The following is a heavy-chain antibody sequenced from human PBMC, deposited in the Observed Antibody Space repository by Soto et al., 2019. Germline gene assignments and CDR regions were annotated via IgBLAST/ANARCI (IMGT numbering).Heavy chain of an antibody. D-gene: IGHD2-2*01. Sequence: EVQLVESGGGLVQPGGSLRLSCAASGFTFSSYSMNWVRQAPGKGLEWISYISSGSSTIDYADSVKGRFTISRDNAKNSLYLQMNSLRDEDTAVYYCASSGYCSSTTCPTNLFDSWGQGTLVTVSS. CDR3: ASSGYCSSTTCPTNLFDS. J-gene: IGHJ5*01. CDR2: ISSGSSTI. CDR1: GFTFSSYS. V-gene: IGHV3-48*02.